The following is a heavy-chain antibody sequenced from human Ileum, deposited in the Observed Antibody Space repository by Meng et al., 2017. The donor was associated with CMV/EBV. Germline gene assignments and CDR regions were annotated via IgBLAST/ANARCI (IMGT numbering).Heavy chain of an antibody. D-gene: IGHD6-13*01. Sequence: GVLKISCAASGFTFRSYAMSWVRQAPGQGLEWVSAISGSGGSTYYADSVKGRFTISRDNSKNTLYLQMNSLRAEDTAVYYCAKGPGIAAAGTRVGYWGQGTMVTVSS. V-gene: IGHV3-23*01. J-gene: IGHJ4*02. CDR2: ISGSGGST. CDR1: GFTFRSYA. CDR3: AKGPGIAAAGTRVGY.